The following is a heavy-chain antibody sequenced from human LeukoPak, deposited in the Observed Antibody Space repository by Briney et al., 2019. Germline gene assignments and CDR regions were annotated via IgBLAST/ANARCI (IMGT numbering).Heavy chain of an antibody. J-gene: IGHJ4*02. D-gene: IGHD3-22*01. CDR1: GFTFSSYG. CDR3: AKDARSSGHERFDY. Sequence: GGSLRLSCAASGFTFSSYGMHWVRQAPGKGLEWVAFIRYDGGNKYYADSVKGRFTSSRDNSKNTLYLQMNSLRAEDTAVYYCAKDARSSGHERFDYWGQGTLVTVSS. V-gene: IGHV3-30*02. CDR2: IRYDGGNK.